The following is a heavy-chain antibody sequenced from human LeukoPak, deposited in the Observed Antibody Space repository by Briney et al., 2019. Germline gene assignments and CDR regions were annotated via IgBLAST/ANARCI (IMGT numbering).Heavy chain of an antibody. CDR1: GFTFSDYY. CDR3: ARSNSSAFDI. Sequence: GGSLRLSCAASGFTFSDYYMSWIRQAPGKGLEWVSYISFSGSPTQYADSVKGRFTISRDNAKNSLYLQMSSLRAEDTAVYYCARSNSSAFDIWGQGTTVTVSS. CDR2: ISFSGSPT. V-gene: IGHV3-11*04. D-gene: IGHD4-23*01. J-gene: IGHJ3*02.